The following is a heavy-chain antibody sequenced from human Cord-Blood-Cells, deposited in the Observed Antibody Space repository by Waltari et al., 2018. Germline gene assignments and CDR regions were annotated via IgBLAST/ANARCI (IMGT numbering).Heavy chain of an antibody. Sequence: QVQLAQSGAEVKKPRSSVQVSCMASGGPFCSYAISWLSQAPCPTLCGVRQAPGQGVEGMGGIIPIFGTANYAQKFQGRVTITADESTSTAYMELSSLRSEDTAVYYCAREGKGGLDPWGQGTLVTVSS. CDR2: IIPIFGTA. CDR3: AREGKGGLDP. D-gene: IGHD3-10*01. CDR1: GGPFCSYA. V-gene: IGHV1-69*01. J-gene: IGHJ5*02.